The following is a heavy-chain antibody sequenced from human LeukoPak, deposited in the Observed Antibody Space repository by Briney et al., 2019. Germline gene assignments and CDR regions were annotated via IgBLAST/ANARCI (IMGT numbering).Heavy chain of an antibody. CDR1: GGSFSGYY. V-gene: IGHV4-34*01. Sequence: SETLSLTCAVYGGSFSGYYWSWIRQPPGKGLEWIGEINHSGSTNYNPSLKSRVTISVDTSKNQFSLKLSSVTAADTAVYYCARSEVAATPPDYWGQGTLVTVSS. D-gene: IGHD2-15*01. CDR2: INHSGST. CDR3: ARSEVAATPPDY. J-gene: IGHJ4*02.